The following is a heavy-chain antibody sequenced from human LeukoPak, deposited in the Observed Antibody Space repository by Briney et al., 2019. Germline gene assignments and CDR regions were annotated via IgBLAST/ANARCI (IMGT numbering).Heavy chain of an antibody. CDR2: IYSSGFT. J-gene: IGHJ4*02. CDR3: ARENDYIFDY. D-gene: IGHD4-11*01. Sequence: HTGGSLRLSCAASGFTVSSNYMNWVRQAPGKGLEWVSLIYSSGFTFYADSVKGRFTISRDNSKNTLYLQMNSLRSEDTAVYYCARENDYIFDYWGQGTLVTVSS. V-gene: IGHV3-53*01. CDR1: GFTVSSNY.